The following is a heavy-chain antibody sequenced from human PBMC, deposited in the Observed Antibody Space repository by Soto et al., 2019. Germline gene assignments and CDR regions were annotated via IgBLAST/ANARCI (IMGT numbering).Heavy chain of an antibody. CDR2: MNPNSGNT. V-gene: IGHV1-8*01. CDR1: GYTFTSYD. D-gene: IGHD6-6*01. Sequence: QVQLVQSGAEVKKPGASVKVSCKASGYTFTSYDINWVRQATGQGLEWMGWMNPNSGNTGYAQKFQGRVTMTRNTSISTAYMELSSLRSEDTAVYYCARGRVAHIVAARLVLGYWGQGTLVTVSS. CDR3: ARGRVAHIVAARLVLGY. J-gene: IGHJ4*02.